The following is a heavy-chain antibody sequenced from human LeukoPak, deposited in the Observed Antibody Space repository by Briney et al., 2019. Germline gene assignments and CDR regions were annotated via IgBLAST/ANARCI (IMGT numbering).Heavy chain of an antibody. D-gene: IGHD5-12*01. CDR1: GFTFDDYA. CDR3: AESSPTDIGPFWFDP. CDR2: ISWNSGSI. V-gene: IGHV3-9*01. J-gene: IGHJ5*02. Sequence: GRSLRLSCAASGFTFDDYAMHWVRQAPGKGLEWVSGISWNSGSIGYADSVKGRFTISRDNAKNSLYLQMNSLRAEDTALYYCAESSPTDIGPFWFDPWGQGTLVTVSS.